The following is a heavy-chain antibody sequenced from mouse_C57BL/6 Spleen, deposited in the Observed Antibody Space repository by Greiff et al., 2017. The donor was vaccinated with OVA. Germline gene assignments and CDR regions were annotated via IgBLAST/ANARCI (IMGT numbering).Heavy chain of an antibody. CDR1: GYTFTSYW. V-gene: IGHV1-7*01. J-gene: IGHJ2*01. D-gene: IGHD1-1*01. CDR2: INPSSGYT. CDR3: ARGYYGTGYFDY. Sequence: VQLQQSGAELAKPGASVKLSCKASGYTFTSYWLHWVKQRPGQGLEWIGYINPSSGYTKYNQKFKDKATLTADKSSSTAYMQLSSLTDEDSAVYYCARGYYGTGYFDYWGQGTTLTVSS.